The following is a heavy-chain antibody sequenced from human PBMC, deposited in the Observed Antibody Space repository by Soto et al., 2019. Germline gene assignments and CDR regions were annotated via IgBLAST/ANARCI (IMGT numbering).Heavy chain of an antibody. D-gene: IGHD2-2*01. J-gene: IGHJ6*03. CDR3: VKDTSSSPYYMDV. CDR2: ITGSTGST. Sequence: ESGGGSVQPGGSLRLSCAASGFTFSNFAMGWVRHAPGKGLEWVSEITGSTGSTYYADSVRGRFFISRDNSKNTLHLQMNSLRVEDTAVYYCVKDTSSSPYYMDVWGKGTTVTVSS. CDR1: GFTFSNFA. V-gene: IGHV3-23*01.